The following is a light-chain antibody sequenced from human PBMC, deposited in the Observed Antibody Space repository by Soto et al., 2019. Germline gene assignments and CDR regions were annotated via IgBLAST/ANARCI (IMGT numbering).Light chain of an antibody. J-gene: IGLJ1*01. CDR2: DVS. CDR3: SSQSSTSTYV. Sequence: QSVLTQPASVSGSPGQSIAVSCTGTSSDVGGYNYVSWYQHHPGKAPKLMIYDVSNRPSGVSNRFSGSKSGNTASLTISGLQAEDEADYYCSSQSSTSTYVCVTGTKVTVL. CDR1: SSDVGGYNY. V-gene: IGLV2-14*03.